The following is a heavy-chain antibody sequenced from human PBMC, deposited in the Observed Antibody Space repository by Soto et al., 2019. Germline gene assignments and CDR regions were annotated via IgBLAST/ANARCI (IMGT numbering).Heavy chain of an antibody. CDR1: GFTFRGYA. V-gene: IGHV3-33*06. CDR3: AKPRSSLEWPPFDP. J-gene: IGHJ5*02. D-gene: IGHD3-3*01. CDR2: IKSDGTNA. Sequence: QVNLVESGGGVVQPGRSRRLSCATSGFTFRGYAFPWVRRPPGKGLEWVAVIKSDGTNADYIDSVKGRFFVSRDNSKKTVYLQMNNLRPDDTAVYYCAKPRSSLEWPPFDPWGQGTLVTVSS.